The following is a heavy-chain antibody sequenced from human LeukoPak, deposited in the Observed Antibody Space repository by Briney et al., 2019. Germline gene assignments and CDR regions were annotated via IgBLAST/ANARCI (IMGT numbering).Heavy chain of an antibody. CDR3: AKVPSLYHFHS. V-gene: IGHV3-23*01. J-gene: IGHJ4*02. CDR2: ISGSDEST. CDR1: GFTFSSYA. D-gene: IGHD2-8*01. Sequence: GGSLRLSCAVSGFTFSSYAMSWVRQAPGKGLEWVSVISGSDESTYYADSVKGRFTISRDNAKNTPYLQMNSLRAEDTAVYYCAKVPSLYHFHSWGQGTLVTVSS.